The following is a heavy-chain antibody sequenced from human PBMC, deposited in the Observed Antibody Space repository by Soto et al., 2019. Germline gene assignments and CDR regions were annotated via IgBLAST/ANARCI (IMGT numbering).Heavy chain of an antibody. V-gene: IGHV1-3*01. CDR1: GGTFSSYA. CDR2: INAGTGQT. CDR3: ARALYYDHVWGSHTFDY. D-gene: IGHD3-16*01. Sequence: ASVKVSCKASGGTFSSYAISWVRQAPGQGLEWMGWINAGTGQTKNSQRFQGRVTITRDISANTAYLEVSSLRSEDTAVYYCARALYYDHVWGSHTFDYWGQGILVTVSS. J-gene: IGHJ4*02.